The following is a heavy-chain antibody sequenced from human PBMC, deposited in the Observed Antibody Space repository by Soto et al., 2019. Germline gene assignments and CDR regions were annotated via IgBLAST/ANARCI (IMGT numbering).Heavy chain of an antibody. Sequence: GGSLRLSCAASGFTFSSYGMHWVRQAPGKGLEWVAVISYDGSNKYYADSVKGRFTISRDNSKNTLYLQMNSLRAEDTAVYYCAKVGIWSGYYPPTLTNYYYGMDVWGQGTTVTVSS. J-gene: IGHJ6*02. CDR3: AKVGIWSGYYPPTLTNYYYGMDV. V-gene: IGHV3-30*18. CDR2: ISYDGSNK. CDR1: GFTFSSYG. D-gene: IGHD3-3*01.